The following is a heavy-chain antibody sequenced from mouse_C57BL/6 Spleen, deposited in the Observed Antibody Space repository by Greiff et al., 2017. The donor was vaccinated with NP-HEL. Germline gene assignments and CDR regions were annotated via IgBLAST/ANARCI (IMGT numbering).Heavy chain of an antibody. Sequence: QVQLQQSGPELVKPGASVKISCKASGYAFSSSWMNWVKQRPGKGLEWIGRIYPGDGDTNYNGKFKGKATLTADKSSSTAYMQLSSLTSEDSAVYFCARYGYGGYFDYWGQGTTLTVSS. J-gene: IGHJ2*01. CDR1: GYAFSSSW. CDR3: ARYGYGGYFDY. CDR2: IYPGDGDT. D-gene: IGHD2-2*01. V-gene: IGHV1-82*01.